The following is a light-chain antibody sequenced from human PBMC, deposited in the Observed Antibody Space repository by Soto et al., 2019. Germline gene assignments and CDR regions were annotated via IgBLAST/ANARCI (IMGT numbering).Light chain of an antibody. CDR1: SSDVGGYNY. CDR3: CSSAGSVV. V-gene: IGLV2-11*01. CDR2: DVS. Sequence: QSALTQPRSVSGSPGQSVTISCTGTSSDVGGYNYVSWYQQHPGKAPELMIYDVSKRPSGVPDRFSGSKSGNTASLTISGLQAEDEADYYCCSSAGSVVFGGGTKLTVL. J-gene: IGLJ2*01.